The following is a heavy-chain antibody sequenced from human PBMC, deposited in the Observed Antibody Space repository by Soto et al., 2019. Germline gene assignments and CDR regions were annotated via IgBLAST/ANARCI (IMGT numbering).Heavy chain of an antibody. J-gene: IGHJ4*02. V-gene: IGHV3-64D*09. CDR1: GFTLSSYD. CDR2: ISPNGGST. D-gene: IGHD3-9*01. CDR3: VKLTDY. Sequence: GGSLPPSCSASGFTLSSYDVHWFRQAPGKGLEFVADISPNGGSTYYADSVKGISTISRDNSKKTLYLQMSSLRPDDTAVSFCVKLTDYWGQGTLVTVSS.